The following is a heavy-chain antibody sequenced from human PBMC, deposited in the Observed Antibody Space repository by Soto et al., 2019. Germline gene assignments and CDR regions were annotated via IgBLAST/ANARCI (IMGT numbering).Heavy chain of an antibody. D-gene: IGHD6-6*01. V-gene: IGHV5-51*01. J-gene: IGHJ6*02. CDR3: ARIDRITVRPSPDV. Sequence: GESLKISCQGSGYSFTTYCIVWVRQMPGKGLECMGVIYPDDSDTIYSPSFQGQVTISADKSISTAYLQWSSLKASDTAMYYCARIDRITVRPSPDVWGQGTTVTVSS. CDR1: GYSFTTYC. CDR2: IYPDDSDT.